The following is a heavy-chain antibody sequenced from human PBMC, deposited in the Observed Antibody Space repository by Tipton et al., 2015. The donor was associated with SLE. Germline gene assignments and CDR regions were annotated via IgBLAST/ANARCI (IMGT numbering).Heavy chain of an antibody. CDR1: GGSISSGSYY. Sequence: TLSLTCTVSGGSISSGSYYWSWIRQPAGKGLEWIGRIYTSGSTNYNPSLKSRVTISVDTSKNQFSLKLSSVTAADTAVYYCARSLAWGEIDYWGQGTLFNAFS. D-gene: IGHD3-16*01. J-gene: IGHJ4*02. CDR3: ARSLAWGEIDY. CDR2: IYTSGST. V-gene: IGHV4-61*02.